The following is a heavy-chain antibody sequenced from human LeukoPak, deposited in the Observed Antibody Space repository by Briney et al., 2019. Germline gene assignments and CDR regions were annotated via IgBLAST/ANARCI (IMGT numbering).Heavy chain of an antibody. J-gene: IGHJ4*02. CDR2: IGIGSSGSDL. CDR3: ARVWGAARFD. CDR1: GFTFSSYS. V-gene: IGHV3-21*05. D-gene: IGHD2-15*01. Sequence: GGSLRLSCAASGFTFSSYSMNWVRQAPGKGLAWVSYIGIGSSGSDLYYTDSVKGRFTISRDSAKNSLYLQMNSLRVEDTAVYFCARVWGAARFDWGQGTPVTVSS.